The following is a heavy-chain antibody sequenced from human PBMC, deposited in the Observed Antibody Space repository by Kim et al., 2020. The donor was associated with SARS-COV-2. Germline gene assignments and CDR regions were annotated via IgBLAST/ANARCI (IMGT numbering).Heavy chain of an antibody. J-gene: IGHJ3*02. V-gene: IGHV5-51*01. CDR3: ARPRLGYCSGTTCYGWDAFDI. CDR2: IYPGDSDS. D-gene: IGHD2-15*01. CDR1: GYTFTNYW. Sequence: GESLKISCKGSGYTFTNYWIGWVRQMPGKGLEWMGIIYPGDSDSRYSPSFQGQVTISADKSISTAYVQWSSLKAPDTAMYYCARPRLGYCSGTTCYGWDAFDIWGQGTMVTVSS.